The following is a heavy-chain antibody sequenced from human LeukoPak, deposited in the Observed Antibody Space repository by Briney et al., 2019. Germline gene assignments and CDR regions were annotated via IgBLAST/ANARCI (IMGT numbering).Heavy chain of an antibody. J-gene: IGHJ4*02. D-gene: IGHD6-13*01. Sequence: SETLSLTCTVSGGSISSSSYYWGWIRQPPGKGLEWIGSIYHSGSTYYNPSLKSRVTISVDTSKNQFSLKLSSVTAADTAVYYCARTPYSSSWYYFDYWGQGTLVTVSS. V-gene: IGHV4-39*07. CDR1: GGSISSSSYY. CDR3: ARTPYSSSWYYFDY. CDR2: IYHSGST.